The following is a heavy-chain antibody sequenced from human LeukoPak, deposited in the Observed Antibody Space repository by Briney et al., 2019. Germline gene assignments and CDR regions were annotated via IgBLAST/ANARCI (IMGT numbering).Heavy chain of an antibody. CDR3: ARDLGIAATTDY. J-gene: IGHJ4*02. Sequence: PSETLSLTCIVSGGSISSRSYYWDWIRQPPGKGLEWIGNLFDSGNTHYNPSLRSRLTMSVDTSKNQFSLKLSSVTAADTAVYYCARDLGIAATTDYWGQGTLVTVSS. CDR2: LFDSGNT. V-gene: IGHV4-39*02. CDR1: GGSISSRSYY. D-gene: IGHD6-13*01.